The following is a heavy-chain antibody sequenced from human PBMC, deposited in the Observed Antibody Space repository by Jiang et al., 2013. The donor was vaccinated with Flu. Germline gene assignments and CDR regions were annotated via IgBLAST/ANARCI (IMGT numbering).Heavy chain of an antibody. V-gene: IGHV4-34*01. CDR2: INHSGST. Sequence: GLEWIGEINHSGSTNYNPSLKSRVTISVDTSKKQFSLKMSSVTAADTAVYYCASGRAATGIYWFDPWGQGTLVTVSS. CDR3: ASGRAATGIYWFDP. D-gene: IGHD6-13*01. J-gene: IGHJ5*02.